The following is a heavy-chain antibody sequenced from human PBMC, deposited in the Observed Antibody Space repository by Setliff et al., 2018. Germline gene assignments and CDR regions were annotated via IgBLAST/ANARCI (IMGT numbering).Heavy chain of an antibody. CDR1: GYTFSTYG. Sequence: ASVKVSCKDSGYTFSTYGISWVRQAPGQGLEWMGWISAYNGNTNYAQRFQGRVTMTTDTSTSTAYMELRSLRAEDMAMYYCARGGYSAYASRVAFDIWGQGTMVTVSS. CDR2: ISAYNGNT. V-gene: IGHV1-18*03. CDR3: ARGGYSAYASRVAFDI. D-gene: IGHD5-12*01. J-gene: IGHJ3*02.